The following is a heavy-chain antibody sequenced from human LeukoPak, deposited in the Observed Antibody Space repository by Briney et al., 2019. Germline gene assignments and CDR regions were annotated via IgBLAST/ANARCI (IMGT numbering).Heavy chain of an antibody. J-gene: IGHJ4*02. V-gene: IGHV4-34*01. CDR1: GGSFSGYY. CDR2: INHSGST. D-gene: IGHD5-18*01. CDR3: ARGRGDTAMVRPTCLDY. Sequence: SETLSLTCAVYGGSFSGYYWSWIRQPPGKGLEWIGEINHSGSTNYNPSLKSRVTISVDTSKNQFSLKLSSVTAADTAVYYCARGRGDTAMVRPTCLDYWGQGTLVTVSS.